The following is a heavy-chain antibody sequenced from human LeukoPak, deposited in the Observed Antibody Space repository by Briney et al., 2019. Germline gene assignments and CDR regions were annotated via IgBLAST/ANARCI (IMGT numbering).Heavy chain of an antibody. CDR1: GFIFSNYG. D-gene: IGHD2-21*02. CDR3: ARVREASKEVTGALDY. J-gene: IGHJ4*02. CDR2: IRNDGSSK. V-gene: IGHV3-30*02. Sequence: GGSLRLSCAASGFIFSNYGMHWVRQAPGKGPEWVAFIRNDGSSKYYGDSVKGRFTISRDNSKNTLYLQLNSLRPEDTAVYYCARVREASKEVTGALDYWGQGTLVTVSS.